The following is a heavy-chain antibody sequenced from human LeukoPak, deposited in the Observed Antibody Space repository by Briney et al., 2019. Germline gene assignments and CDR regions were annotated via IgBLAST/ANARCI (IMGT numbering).Heavy chain of an antibody. CDR3: ARGRDRPKAGDH. V-gene: IGHV4-34*01. CDR1: GGSCSDYY. J-gene: IGHJ4*02. Sequence: SETLSLTCAAYGGSCSDYYCSWIRQPPGKGLEWIGEIHPYGTFYYNSSLRSRLTISIGTSKTQFSLRLTSVTAADTAFYYCARGRDRPKAGDHWGQGTLVTVSS. CDR2: IHPYGTF. D-gene: IGHD5-24*01.